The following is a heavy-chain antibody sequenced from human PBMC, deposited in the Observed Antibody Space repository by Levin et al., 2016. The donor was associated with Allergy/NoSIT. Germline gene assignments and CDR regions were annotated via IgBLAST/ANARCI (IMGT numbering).Heavy chain of an antibody. D-gene: IGHD1-1*01. Sequence: GGSLRLSCAASGFTFSSYEMNWVRQAPGKGLEWVSVIYSDGTAYYADSVKGRFTISRDDSKNTLYLQMNSLRAEDTAVYYCAKDASYNNNWSNAIAYWGQGTLVTVSS. CDR1: GFTFSSYE. J-gene: IGHJ4*02. V-gene: IGHV3-53*01. CDR3: AKDASYNNNWSNAIAY. CDR2: IYSDGTA.